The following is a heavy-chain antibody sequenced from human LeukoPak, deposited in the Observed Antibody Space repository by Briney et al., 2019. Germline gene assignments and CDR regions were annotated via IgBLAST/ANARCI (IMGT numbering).Heavy chain of an antibody. D-gene: IGHD3-9*01. CDR2: INHSGST. CDR1: GGSFSGYY. CDR3: ARVLRLRYLDWLGASRGNYFDY. V-gene: IGHV4-34*01. J-gene: IGHJ4*02. Sequence: PSEALSLTCAVYGGSFSGYYWSWIRQPPGKGPEWIGEINHSGSTNYNPSLKSRVTISVDTSKNQFSLKLSSVTAADTAVYYCARVLRLRYLDWLGASRGNYFDYWGQGTLVTVSS.